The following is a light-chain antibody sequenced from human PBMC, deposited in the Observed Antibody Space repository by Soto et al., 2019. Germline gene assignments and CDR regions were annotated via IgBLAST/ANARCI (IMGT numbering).Light chain of an antibody. Sequence: QSALTQPPSASGSPGQSVTIYCTGSSSDVGGYNYVSWYQHHPGKAPRLMIYEVNKRPSGVPDRFSGSKSGNTASLTVSGLQAEDEADYYCSSYVGSNRGVFGGGTKLTVL. CDR1: SSDVGGYNY. CDR3: SSYVGSNRGV. V-gene: IGLV2-8*01. CDR2: EVN. J-gene: IGLJ3*02.